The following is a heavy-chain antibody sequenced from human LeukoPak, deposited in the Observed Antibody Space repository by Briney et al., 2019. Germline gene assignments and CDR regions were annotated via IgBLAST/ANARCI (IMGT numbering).Heavy chain of an antibody. J-gene: IGHJ5*02. V-gene: IGHV4-4*02. D-gene: IGHD2-2*01. CDR1: GGSISSSNW. CDR3: ASFTVVVPAAVVNWFDP. CDR2: IYHSGST. Sequence: SETLSLTCAVSGGSISSSNWWSWVRQPPGKGLEWIGEIYHSGSTNYNPSLKSRVTISVDKSKNQFSLKLSSVTAADTAVYYCASFTVVVPAAVVNWFDPWGQGTLVTVSS.